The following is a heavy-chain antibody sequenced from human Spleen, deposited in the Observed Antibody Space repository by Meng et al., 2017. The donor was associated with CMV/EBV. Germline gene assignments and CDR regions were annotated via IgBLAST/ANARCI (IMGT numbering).Heavy chain of an antibody. V-gene: IGHV3-7*01. CDR3: ARVFAREGSAFNAFDI. Sequence: GGSLRLSCAASESTFSDYYMSWIRQAPGKGLEWVANIKQDGSNTDYVDSVKGRFTISRDNTKNSLYLQLNSLRAEDTAVYYCARVFAREGSAFNAFDIWGQGTMVTVSS. J-gene: IGHJ3*02. CDR1: ESTFSDYY. D-gene: IGHD2-21*01. CDR2: IKQDGSNT.